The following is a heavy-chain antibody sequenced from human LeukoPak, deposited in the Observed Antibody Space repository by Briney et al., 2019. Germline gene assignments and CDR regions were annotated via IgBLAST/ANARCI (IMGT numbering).Heavy chain of an antibody. J-gene: IGHJ4*02. CDR1: VYSFTIYD. V-gene: IGHV1-8*01. Sequence: ASVKVSCTASVYSFTIYDINWVRQAPGQGPEWMGWMNPKSGNTDYAQKFQGRVTMTWNTSISTAYMELSSLRSEDTAVYYCARGPITHPRQQMVLFDYWGQGTLVTVSS. CDR3: ARGPITHPRQQMVLFDY. D-gene: IGHD6-13*01. CDR2: MNPKSGNT.